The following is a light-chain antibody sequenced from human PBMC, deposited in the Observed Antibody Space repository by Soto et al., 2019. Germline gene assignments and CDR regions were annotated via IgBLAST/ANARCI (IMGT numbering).Light chain of an antibody. Sequence: QSALTQPRSVSGSPGQSATISCTGTSSDVGGYNYISWYQQHPGKAPKLMIYDVSKRPSGVPDRFSGSKSGNTASLTISGLQAEDEADYYCCSYAGSDTHVFGTGTKLTVL. J-gene: IGLJ1*01. V-gene: IGLV2-11*01. CDR3: CSYAGSDTHV. CDR1: SSDVGGYNY. CDR2: DVS.